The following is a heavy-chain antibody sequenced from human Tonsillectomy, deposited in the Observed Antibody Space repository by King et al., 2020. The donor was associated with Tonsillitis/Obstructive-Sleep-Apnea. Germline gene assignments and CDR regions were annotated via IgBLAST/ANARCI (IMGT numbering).Heavy chain of an antibody. CDR3: ARFSRVVVIAIAEFDY. Sequence: VQLVESGAEVKKPGASVKVSCKASGYTFTSYGISWVRQAPGQGLEWMVWISADNVNTNYAQKLQGRVTMTTDTSTSTAYMELRSLRSDDTAVYYCARFSRVVVIAIAEFDYWGQGTLVTVSS. V-gene: IGHV1-18*01. D-gene: IGHD2-21*01. CDR2: ISADNVNT. J-gene: IGHJ4*02. CDR1: GYTFTSYG.